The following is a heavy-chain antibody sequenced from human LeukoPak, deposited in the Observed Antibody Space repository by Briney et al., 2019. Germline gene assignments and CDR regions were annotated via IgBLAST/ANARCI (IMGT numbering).Heavy chain of an antibody. CDR2: ISGSGGST. CDR1: GFTFSDYY. J-gene: IGHJ4*02. Sequence: GGSLRLSCAASGFTFSDYYMSWIRQAPGKGLEWVSAISGSGGSTYYADSVKGRFTISRDNSKNTLYLQMNSLRAEDTAVYYCAKDKLWFGHFDYWGQGTLVTVSS. CDR3: AKDKLWFGHFDY. V-gene: IGHV3-23*01. D-gene: IGHD3-10*01.